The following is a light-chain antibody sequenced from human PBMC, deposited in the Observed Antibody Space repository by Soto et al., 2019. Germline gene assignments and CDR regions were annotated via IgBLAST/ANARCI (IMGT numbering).Light chain of an antibody. CDR1: QSVSSSY. CDR2: GAS. V-gene: IGKV3-20*01. J-gene: IGKJ1*01. CDR3: EQYGSSPGGT. Sequence: EIVLTQSPGTLWLSPGERATLSCRASQSVSSSYLAWYQQKPGQAPRLLIYGASSRATGIPDRFSGSGSGTDFTLTISRLEPEDFAVYYCEQYGSSPGGTFGQGTKVEIK.